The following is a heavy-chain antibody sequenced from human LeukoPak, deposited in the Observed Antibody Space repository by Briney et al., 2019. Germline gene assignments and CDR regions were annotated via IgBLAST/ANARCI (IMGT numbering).Heavy chain of an antibody. CDR3: ARGGVGYYYDSSGYRAGYFQH. Sequence: SETLSLTCAVYGGSFSGYYWSWIRQPPGKGPEWIGEINHSGSTNYNPSLKSRVTISVDTSKNQFSLKLSSVTAADTAVYYCARGGVGYYYDSSGYRAGYFQHWGQGTLVTVSS. CDR1: GGSFSGYY. D-gene: IGHD3-22*01. J-gene: IGHJ1*01. CDR2: INHSGST. V-gene: IGHV4-34*01.